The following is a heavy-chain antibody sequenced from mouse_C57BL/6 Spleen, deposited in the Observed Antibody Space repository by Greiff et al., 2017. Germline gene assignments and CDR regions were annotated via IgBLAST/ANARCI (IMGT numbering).Heavy chain of an antibody. CDR1: GYTFTSYW. CDR2: IDPSDSYT. V-gene: IGHV1-69*01. J-gene: IGHJ3*01. CDR3: ARNYDYEGWFAY. D-gene: IGHD2-4*01. Sequence: QVQLKQPGAELVMPGASVKLSCKASGYTFTSYWMHWVKQRPGQGLEWIGEIDPSDSYTNYNQKFKGKSTLTVDKSSSTAYMQLSSLTSEDSAVYYCARNYDYEGWFAYWGQGTLVTVSA.